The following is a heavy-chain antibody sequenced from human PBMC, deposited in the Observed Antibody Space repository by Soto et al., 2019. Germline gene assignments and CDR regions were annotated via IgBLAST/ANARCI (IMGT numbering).Heavy chain of an antibody. Sequence: QVQLVQSGAEVKRPGASVKVSCNASGDTFTTYAMHWVRQAPGQRLEWMGWINAANGNTKYSQKFQDRVTITRDTSATTTYMELNSLGSEDTSVYYCARDKGSGPPRAAAFDIWGQGAMITVSS. CDR3: ARDKGSGPPRAAAFDI. D-gene: IGHD6-25*01. V-gene: IGHV1-3*01. CDR1: GDTFTTYA. CDR2: INAANGNT. J-gene: IGHJ3*02.